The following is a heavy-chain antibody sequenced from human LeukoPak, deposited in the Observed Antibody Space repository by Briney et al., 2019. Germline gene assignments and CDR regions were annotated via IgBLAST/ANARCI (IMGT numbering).Heavy chain of an antibody. V-gene: IGHV3-15*01. CDR3: TTERITMIVVVITTHYFDY. Sequence: GGSLRLSCAASGFTFSNAWMSWVHQAPGKGLEWVGRIKSKTDGGTTDYAAPVKGRFTISRDDSKNTLYLQMNSLKTEDTAVYYCTTERITMIVVVITTHYFDYWGQGTLVTVSS. D-gene: IGHD3-22*01. J-gene: IGHJ4*02. CDR2: IKSKTDGGTT. CDR1: GFTFSNAW.